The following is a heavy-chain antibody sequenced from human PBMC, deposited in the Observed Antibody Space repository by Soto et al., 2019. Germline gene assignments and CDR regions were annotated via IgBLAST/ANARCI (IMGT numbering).Heavy chain of an antibody. CDR3: ARDSYYDFWSGYYTEAYYFDY. Sequence: GGSLRLSCAASGFTFSSYWMSWVRQAPGKGLEWVANIKQDGSEKYYVDSVKGRFTISRDNAKNSLYLQMNSLRAEDTAVYYCARDSYYDFWSGYYTEAYYFDYWGQGTLVTVSS. D-gene: IGHD3-3*01. J-gene: IGHJ4*02. CDR1: GFTFSSYW. CDR2: IKQDGSEK. V-gene: IGHV3-7*01.